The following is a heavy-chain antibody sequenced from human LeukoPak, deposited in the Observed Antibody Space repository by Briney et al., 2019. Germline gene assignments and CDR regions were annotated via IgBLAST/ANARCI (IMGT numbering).Heavy chain of an antibody. CDR1: GFTVSSNS. J-gene: IGHJ4*02. CDR3: ATTYVWGSYLYAEGEDY. CDR2: FYDGGST. D-gene: IGHD3-16*02. V-gene: IGHV3-66*01. Sequence: GGSLRLSCAASGFTVSSNSMTWVRQAPGKGLEWVSVFYDGGSTYHTDSVKGRFSISRDNAKNSLYLQMNSLRAEDTAIYYCATTYVWGSYLYAEGEDYWGQGTLVTVSS.